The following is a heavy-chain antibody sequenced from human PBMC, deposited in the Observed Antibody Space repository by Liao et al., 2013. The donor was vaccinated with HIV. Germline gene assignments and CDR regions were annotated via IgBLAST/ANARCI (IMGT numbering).Heavy chain of an antibody. D-gene: IGHD1-26*01. CDR2: IYYSGST. J-gene: IGHJ2*01. Sequence: QVQLQESGPGLVKPSETLSLTCTVSGGSISSYYWSWIRQPAGKGLEWIGYIYYSGSTNYNPSLKRRVTISADTSSNHVSLKLTSVTAADTAVYYCARVQWXPAPNWYSDLWGRGTLVIVSS. CDR1: GGSISSYY. V-gene: IGHV4-59*08. CDR3: ARVQWXPAPNWYSDL.